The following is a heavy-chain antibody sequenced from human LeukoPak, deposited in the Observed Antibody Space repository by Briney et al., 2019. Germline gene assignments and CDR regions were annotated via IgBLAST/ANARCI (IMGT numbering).Heavy chain of an antibody. J-gene: IGHJ6*03. Sequence: SETLSLTCTVSGGSISSYYWSWIRQPAGKGLEWIGRIYTSGSTNYNPSLKSRVTMSVDTSKNQFSLKLSSVTAADTAVYYCARHRLQDIYYYYYMDVWGKGTTVTVSS. CDR3: ARHRLQDIYYYYYMDV. CDR2: IYTSGST. V-gene: IGHV4-4*07. CDR1: GGSISSYY. D-gene: IGHD4-11*01.